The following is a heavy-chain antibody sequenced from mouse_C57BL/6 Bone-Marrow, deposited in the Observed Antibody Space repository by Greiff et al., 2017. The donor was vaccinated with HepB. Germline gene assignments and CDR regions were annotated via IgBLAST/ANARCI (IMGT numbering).Heavy chain of an antibody. CDR3: ASARGIYYGNYVY. CDR1: GYTFTSYW. J-gene: IGHJ2*01. V-gene: IGHV1-53*01. D-gene: IGHD2-1*01. Sequence: VQVVESGTELVKPGASVKLSCKASGYTFTSYWMHWVKQRPGQGLEWIGNINPSNGGTNYNEKFKSKATLTVDKSSSTAYMQLSSLTSEDSAVYYCASARGIYYGNYVYWGQGTTLTVSS. CDR2: INPSNGGT.